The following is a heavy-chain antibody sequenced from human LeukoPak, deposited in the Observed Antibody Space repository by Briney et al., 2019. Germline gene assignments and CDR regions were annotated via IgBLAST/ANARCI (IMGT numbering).Heavy chain of an antibody. CDR3: ARDPDYGDYV. D-gene: IGHD4-17*01. Sequence: PGGSLRLSCAASGFTFSHYAMYWVRQAPGKGLEWVSSIDASGSTYYADSVKGRFTISRHNSKNTLYLQMNSLRAEDTAVYYCARDPDYGDYVWGQGTLVTVSS. V-gene: IGHV3-66*01. CDR1: GFTFSHYA. J-gene: IGHJ4*02. CDR2: IDASGST.